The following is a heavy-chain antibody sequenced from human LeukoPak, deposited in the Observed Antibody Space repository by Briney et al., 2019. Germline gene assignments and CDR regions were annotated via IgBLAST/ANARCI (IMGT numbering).Heavy chain of an antibody. CDR3: ARDQRVTGRPDIDY. J-gene: IGHJ4*02. CDR1: GFTFSDCD. V-gene: IGHV3-74*03. CDR2: ISSDGSST. Sequence: GGSPRLACTGSGFTFSDCDMNWVRQTPGKGLVWVSRISSDGSSTTYADSVKGRFTISRDNAKNTLYLQMNNLRAEDTAMYYCARDQRVTGRPDIDYWGQGTLVIVSS. D-gene: IGHD6-6*01.